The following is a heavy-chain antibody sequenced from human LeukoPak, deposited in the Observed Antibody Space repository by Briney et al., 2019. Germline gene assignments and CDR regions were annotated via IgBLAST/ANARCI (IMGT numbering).Heavy chain of an antibody. CDR1: GGSISSSSYY. CDR3: ARHAFSSSPFDY. J-gene: IGHJ4*02. V-gene: IGHV4-39*01. CDR2: IYYSGST. D-gene: IGHD6-6*01. Sequence: SETLSLTCTVSGGSISSSSYYWGWIRQPPGKGLEWIGSIYYSGSTYYNPSLKSRVTISVDTSKNQFSLKLSSVTAADTAVYYCARHAFSSSPFDYWGQGTLVTVSS.